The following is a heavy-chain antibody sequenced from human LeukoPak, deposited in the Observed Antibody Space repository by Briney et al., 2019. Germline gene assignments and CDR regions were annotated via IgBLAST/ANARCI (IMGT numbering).Heavy chain of an antibody. CDR2: IYYSGST. CDR3: ARDLVAVAENYYYMDV. V-gene: IGHV4-59*01. J-gene: IGHJ6*03. CDR1: GGSISSYY. D-gene: IGHD6-19*01. Sequence: SETLSLTCTVSGGSISSYYWSWLRQPPGKGLEWIGYIYYSGSTNYNPSLKSRVTISVDTSKNQFSLKLSSVTAADTAVYYCARDLVAVAENYYYMDVWGKGTTVTVSS.